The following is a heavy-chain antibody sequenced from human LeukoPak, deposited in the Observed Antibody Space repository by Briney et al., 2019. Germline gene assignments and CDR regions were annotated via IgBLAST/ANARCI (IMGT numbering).Heavy chain of an antibody. Sequence: PGGSLRLSCAASGFTFSSYDMHWVRQATGKGLEWVSAIGTAGDTYYPGSVKGRFTISRENAKNSLYLQMNSLRAGDTAVYYCARGSSSGCMDVWGQGTTVTVSS. V-gene: IGHV3-13*01. CDR2: IGTAGDT. CDR3: ARGSSSGCMDV. J-gene: IGHJ6*02. D-gene: IGHD6-19*01. CDR1: GFTFSSYD.